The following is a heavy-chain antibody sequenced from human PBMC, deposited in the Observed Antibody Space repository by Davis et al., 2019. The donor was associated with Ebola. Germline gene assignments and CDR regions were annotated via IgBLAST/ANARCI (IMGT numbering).Heavy chain of an antibody. CDR3: ARVRWTSGYYFDY. CDR2: ISSSGGST. V-gene: IGHV3-23*01. J-gene: IGHJ4*02. CDR1: GFTFSSYT. D-gene: IGHD3-22*01. Sequence: GGSLRPSCAASGFTFSSYTMGWVRQAPGKGLEWVSGISSSGGSTYYADSVKGRFTISRDNSKNTLYLQMNSLRAEDTAVYYCARVRWTSGYYFDYWGQGTLVTVSS.